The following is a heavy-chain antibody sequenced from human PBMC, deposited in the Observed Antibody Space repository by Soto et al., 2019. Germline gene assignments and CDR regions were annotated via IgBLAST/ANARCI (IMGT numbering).Heavy chain of an antibody. D-gene: IGHD2-15*01. CDR2: MNPNSGNT. V-gene: IGHV1-8*01. J-gene: IGHJ4*02. Sequence: QVQLVQYGAEVKKPGASVTVSCKASGYTFTINVINWVRQAPGQGLEWMGWMNPNSGNTGYAQKFEGRVTMTRNTSIRTAYIDLSSLSSDDTAVYYCARVMLGGHSDYWGQGTLVTVSS. CDR1: GYTFTINV. CDR3: ARVMLGGHSDY.